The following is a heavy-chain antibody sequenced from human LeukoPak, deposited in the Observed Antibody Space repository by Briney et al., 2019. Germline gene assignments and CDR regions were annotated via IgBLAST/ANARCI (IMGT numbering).Heavy chain of an antibody. CDR1: GFTFSRYA. D-gene: IGHD2-2*01. CDR2: IWYDGTDK. CDR3: ARESSNSFDY. J-gene: IGHJ4*02. V-gene: IGHV3-33*07. Sequence: PTGGSLRLSCAASGFTFSRYAMSWVRQAPGKGLEWVAVIWYDGTDKYYADSVKGRFTISRDNSKNTLYLQMNSLRAEDTALYYCARESSNSFDYWGQGTLVTVSS.